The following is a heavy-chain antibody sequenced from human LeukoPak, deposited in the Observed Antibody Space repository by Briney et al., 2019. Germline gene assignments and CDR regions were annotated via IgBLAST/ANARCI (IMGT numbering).Heavy chain of an antibody. Sequence: SETLSLTCAVYGGSFSGYYWSWIRQPPGKGLEWIGEINHSGSTNYNPSLKSRVTISVDTSKNQFSLKLSSVTAADTAAYYCARGGELLGGRYFDYWGQGTLVTVSS. CDR1: GGSFSGYY. CDR2: INHSGST. CDR3: ARGGELLGGRYFDY. J-gene: IGHJ4*02. V-gene: IGHV4-34*01. D-gene: IGHD1-26*01.